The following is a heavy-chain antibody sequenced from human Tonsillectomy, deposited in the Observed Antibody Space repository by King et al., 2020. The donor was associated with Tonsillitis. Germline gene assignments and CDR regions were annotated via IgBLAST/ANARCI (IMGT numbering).Heavy chain of an antibody. D-gene: IGHD3-9*01. V-gene: IGHV3-11*05. Sequence: VQLVESGGGLVKPGGSLRLSCAASGFTFSDYYMSWIRQAPGKGLEGVSYISSSSSYTNYADSVEGRFTISRDNDKNSLYLQMNRLRAEDTAVYYCARGVYDILTGQFDYWGQGTLVTVSS. J-gene: IGHJ4*02. CDR3: ARGVYDILTGQFDY. CDR1: GFTFSDYY. CDR2: ISSSSSYT.